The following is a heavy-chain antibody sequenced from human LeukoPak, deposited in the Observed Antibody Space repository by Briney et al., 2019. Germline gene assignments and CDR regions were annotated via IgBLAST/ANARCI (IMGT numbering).Heavy chain of an antibody. CDR1: GYTFTSYY. CDR2: IDPSGGST. CDR3: ARAQSGSYLGNWFDP. D-gene: IGHD1-26*01. J-gene: IGHJ5*02. V-gene: IGHV1-46*01. Sequence: ASVKVSCKTSGYTFTSYYIHWVRQAPGQGLEWMGLIDPSGGSTSYAQNFQGRVTMTRDTSTSTVYMELSSLRSEDTAVYYCARAQSGSYLGNWFDPWGQGTLVTVSS.